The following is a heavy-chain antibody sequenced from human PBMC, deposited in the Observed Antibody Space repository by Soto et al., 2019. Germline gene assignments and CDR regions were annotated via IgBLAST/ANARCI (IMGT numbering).Heavy chain of an antibody. Sequence: QVQLVESGGGVVQPGRSLRLSCAASGFTFSSYGMHWVRQAPGKGLEWVAVISYDGSNKYYADSVKGRFTISRDNSKNTLYLQMNSLRAEDTAVYYCAKAAIDYGDSWGQGTLVTVSS. CDR3: AKAAIDYGDS. CDR1: GFTFSSYG. D-gene: IGHD2-21*01. CDR2: ISYDGSNK. J-gene: IGHJ4*02. V-gene: IGHV3-30*18.